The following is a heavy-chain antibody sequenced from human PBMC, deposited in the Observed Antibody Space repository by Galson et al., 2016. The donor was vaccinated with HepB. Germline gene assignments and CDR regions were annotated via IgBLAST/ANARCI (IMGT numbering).Heavy chain of an antibody. D-gene: IGHD4-17*01. CDR1: GYPFSGYG. CDR3: AGDYGDYRVSDY. V-gene: IGHV1-18*01. Sequence: SVKVSCKASGYPFSGYGFSWVRQAPGQGLEWMGWISSYHGNTKYAQKFQDRVTMTTDTSTSTAYMELRSLRSDDTAVYYCAGDYGDYRVSDYWGQGTLVTVSS. CDR2: ISSYHGNT. J-gene: IGHJ4*02.